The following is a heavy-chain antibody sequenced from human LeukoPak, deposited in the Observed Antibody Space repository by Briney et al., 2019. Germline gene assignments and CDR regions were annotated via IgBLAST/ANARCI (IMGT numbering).Heavy chain of an antibody. V-gene: IGHV3-48*01. J-gene: IGHJ4*02. CDR3: ARDRGSSGWYEIDY. D-gene: IGHD6-19*01. CDR1: GFTFSSYS. Sequence: GGSLRLSCAASGFTFSSYSMNWVRQAPGKGLEWVSYISSSSSTIYYADSVKGRFTISRDNAKNSLYLQMNSLRAEDTAVYYCARDRGSSGWYEIDYWGQGTLVTVSS. CDR2: ISSSSSTI.